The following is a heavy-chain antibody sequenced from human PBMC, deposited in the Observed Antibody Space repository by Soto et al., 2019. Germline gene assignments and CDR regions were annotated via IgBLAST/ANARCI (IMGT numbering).Heavy chain of an antibody. CDR2: IYYSGST. D-gene: IGHD6-19*01. J-gene: IGHJ4*02. CDR1: GGSISSSSFH. Sequence: SETLSLTCTVSGGSISSSSFHWGWIRQPPGKGLEWIGTIYYSGSTSYNPSLKSRVTISVDTSKNQFSLKLSSVTAADTAVYYCVRNEAVAGRVTLIDYWGQGTLVTVSS. V-gene: IGHV4-39*01. CDR3: VRNEAVAGRVTLIDY.